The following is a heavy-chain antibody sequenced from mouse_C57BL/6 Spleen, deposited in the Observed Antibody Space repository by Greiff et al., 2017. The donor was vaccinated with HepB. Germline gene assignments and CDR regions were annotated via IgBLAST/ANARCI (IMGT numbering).Heavy chain of an antibody. D-gene: IGHD1-1*01. CDR3: ARPYYYGFYWYFDV. J-gene: IGHJ1*03. CDR2: INYDGSST. V-gene: IGHV5-16*01. Sequence: EVKVVESEGGLVQPGSSMKLSCTASGFTFSDYYMAWVRQVPEKGLEWVANINYDGSSTYYLDSLKSRFIISRDNAKNILYLQMSSLKSEDTATYYCARPYYYGFYWYFDVWGTGTTVTVSS. CDR1: GFTFSDYY.